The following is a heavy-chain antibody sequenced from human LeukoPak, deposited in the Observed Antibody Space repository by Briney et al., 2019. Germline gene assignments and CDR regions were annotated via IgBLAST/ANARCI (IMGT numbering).Heavy chain of an antibody. Sequence: ASVKVSCKASGGTFSSYAISWVRQAPGQGLEWMGRIIPILGIANSAQKFQGRVTITADKSTSTAYMELSSLRSEDTAVYYCARAGWEPDPFDPWGQGTLVTVSS. J-gene: IGHJ5*02. CDR2: IIPILGIA. CDR1: GGTFSSYA. V-gene: IGHV1-69*04. CDR3: ARAGWEPDPFDP. D-gene: IGHD1-26*01.